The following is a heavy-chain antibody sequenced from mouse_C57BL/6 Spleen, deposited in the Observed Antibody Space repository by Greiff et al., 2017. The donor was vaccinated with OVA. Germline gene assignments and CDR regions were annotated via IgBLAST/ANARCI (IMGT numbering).Heavy chain of an antibody. J-gene: IGHJ4*01. CDR2: IDPETGGT. D-gene: IGHD1-1*01. V-gene: IGHV1-15*01. CDR1: GYTFTDYE. CDR3: TRDPYYYGSSPYAMDY. Sequence: QVQLQQSGAELVRPGASVTLSCKASGYTFTDYEMHWVKQTPVHGLEWIGAIDPETGGTAYNQKFKGKAILTADKSSRTAYMELRSLTSEDSAVYYCTRDPYYYGSSPYAMDYWGQGTSVTVSS.